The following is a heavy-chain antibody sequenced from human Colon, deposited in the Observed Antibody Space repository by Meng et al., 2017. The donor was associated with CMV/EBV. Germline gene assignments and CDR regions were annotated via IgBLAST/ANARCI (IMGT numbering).Heavy chain of an antibody. D-gene: IGHD5-24*01. J-gene: IGHJ4*02. CDR1: GGSISSGGYY. Sequence: QVQLQESGPGLVKPSQPLPRTSTVSGGSISSGGYYWSWLRQHPGKGLEWIGYIYYSGSTYYNPSLKSRVTISVDTSKNQFSLKLSSVTAADTAVYYCARGPSRWLQFSFDYWGQGTMVTVSS. CDR2: IYYSGST. CDR3: ARGPSRWLQFSFDY. V-gene: IGHV4-31*03.